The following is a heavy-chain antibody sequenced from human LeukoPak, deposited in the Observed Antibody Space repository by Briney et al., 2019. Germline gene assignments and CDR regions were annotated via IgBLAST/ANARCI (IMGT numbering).Heavy chain of an antibody. V-gene: IGHV3-74*01. J-gene: IGHJ1*01. CDR1: GFTFSSYW. CDR3: ARAPSEIGGYYPEYFRH. D-gene: IGHD3-22*01. CDR2: MKSDGKT. Sequence: GGSLRLSCAASGFTFSSYWMHWVRQAPGKGLVGVSRMKSDGKTNYADSVKGRFTISRDNDKNTGSLQMNSLRAEDTGVYYCARAPSEIGGYYPEYFRHWGQGTLVTVSS.